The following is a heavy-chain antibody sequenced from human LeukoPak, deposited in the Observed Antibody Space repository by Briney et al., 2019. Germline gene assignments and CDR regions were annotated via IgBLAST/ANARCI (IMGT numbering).Heavy chain of an antibody. CDR3: AREYYYDSSGSDY. J-gene: IGHJ4*02. D-gene: IGHD3-22*01. Sequence: PGGSLRLSCAASGFTFSSYEMNWVRQAPGKGLEWVSYISSSGSTIYYADSVKGRFTISRDNAKNSLYLQMNSLRAEDTAVYYCAREYYYDSSGSDYWGQGTLVTVSS. CDR1: GFTFSSYE. V-gene: IGHV3-48*03. CDR2: ISSSGSTI.